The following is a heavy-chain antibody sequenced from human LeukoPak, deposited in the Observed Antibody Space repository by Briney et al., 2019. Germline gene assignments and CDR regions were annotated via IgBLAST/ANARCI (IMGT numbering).Heavy chain of an antibody. Sequence: PGGSLRLSCAASGFTFDDSVMSWVRHAPGKGLEWVSYISASGQTIYYADSVRGRFTISRDNAKNSLYLQMNSLGAEDTAVYHCARDRDVDYGNDGFDIWGQGTTVTVSS. D-gene: IGHD4/OR15-4a*01. CDR2: ISASGQTI. V-gene: IGHV3-48*03. CDR1: GFTFDDSV. J-gene: IGHJ3*02. CDR3: ARDRDVDYGNDGFDI.